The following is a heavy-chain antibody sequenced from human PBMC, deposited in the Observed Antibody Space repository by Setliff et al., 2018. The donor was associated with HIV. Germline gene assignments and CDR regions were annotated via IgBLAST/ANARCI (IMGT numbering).Heavy chain of an antibody. D-gene: IGHD3-22*01. CDR2: FDPQDGKT. V-gene: IGHV1-24*01. Sequence: ASVKVSCKISGYTLTEVSMHWVRQAPGKGLEWMGYFDPQDGKTVYAQSLQGRVTLTTDTSTNTAYMEMRTLRSDDTAVYYCVRGVTRDISGYYRDEYFQHWGQGTPVTVSS. CDR1: GYTLTEVS. J-gene: IGHJ1*01. CDR3: VRGVTRDISGYYRDEYFQH.